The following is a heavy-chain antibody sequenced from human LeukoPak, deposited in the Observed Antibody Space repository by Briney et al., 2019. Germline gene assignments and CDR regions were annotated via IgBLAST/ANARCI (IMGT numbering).Heavy chain of an antibody. Sequence: ASVKVSCKASGYSFTGFYIHWVRQAPGQGLEWMGWIKPNSGGTNFAQKFQGRVTMTSDTSISTASMDLSRLRSDDTAVYYCARSPGEQWLPYDFDYWGQGTLVTVSS. D-gene: IGHD6-19*01. J-gene: IGHJ4*02. V-gene: IGHV1-2*02. CDR3: ARSPGEQWLPYDFDY. CDR2: IKPNSGGT. CDR1: GYSFTGFY.